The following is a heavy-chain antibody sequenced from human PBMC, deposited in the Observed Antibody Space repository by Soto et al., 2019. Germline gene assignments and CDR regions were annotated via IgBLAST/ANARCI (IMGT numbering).Heavy chain of an antibody. CDR2: ISTSGSSF. Sequence: GSLRLSCVASGFTFTDYEMNWVRQAPGKGLEWISYISTSGSSFYYADSVKGRFSMSRDNPKKSVYLQMNSLRAEDTAVYYCTRAQTYINSFDSCGQGTLVTVS. CDR3: TRAQTYINSFDS. J-gene: IGHJ5*01. CDR1: GFTFTDYE. D-gene: IGHD2-21*01. V-gene: IGHV3-48*03.